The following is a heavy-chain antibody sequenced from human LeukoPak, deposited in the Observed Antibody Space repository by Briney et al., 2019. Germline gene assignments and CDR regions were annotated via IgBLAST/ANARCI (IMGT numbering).Heavy chain of an antibody. CDR1: GGSISSYY. Sequence: SETLSLTCTVSGGSISSYYWSWIRHPAGKGLEWIGRIYTSGSTNYNPSVKSRVTMSVGTSKNQFSLKLSSVTAADTAVYYCAREFWADPSENWFDPGGQGTLVTVSS. D-gene: IGHD3/OR15-3a*01. CDR2: IYTSGST. CDR3: AREFWADPSENWFDP. J-gene: IGHJ5*02. V-gene: IGHV4-4*07.